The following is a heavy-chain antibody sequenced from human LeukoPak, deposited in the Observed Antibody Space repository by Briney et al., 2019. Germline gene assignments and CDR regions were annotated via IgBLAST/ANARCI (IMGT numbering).Heavy chain of an antibody. D-gene: IGHD3-3*01. CDR3: ARDPHYDFWSGYQGGYFDY. Sequence: GGSLRLSCAASGFTFSSYGMHWVRQAPGKGLEWVTFIRYDGSNKYYADSVKGRFTISRDNSKNTLYLQMNSLRAEDTAVYYCARDPHYDFWSGYQGGYFDYWGQGTLVTVSS. CDR2: IRYDGSNK. V-gene: IGHV3-30*02. J-gene: IGHJ4*02. CDR1: GFTFSSYG.